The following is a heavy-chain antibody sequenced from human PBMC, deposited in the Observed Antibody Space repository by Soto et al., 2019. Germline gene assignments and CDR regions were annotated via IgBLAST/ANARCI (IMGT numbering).Heavy chain of an antibody. CDR1: GFTFSSYA. D-gene: IGHD4-4*01. CDR2: ISYDGSNK. Sequence: GGSLRLSCAASGFTFSSYAMHWVRQAPGKGLEWVAVISYDGSNKYYADSVKGRFTISRDNSKNTLYLQMNSLRAEDTAVYYCARDSPNDYSNYVGIIDPWGQGTLVTVSS. J-gene: IGHJ5*02. V-gene: IGHV3-30-3*01. CDR3: ARDSPNDYSNYVGIIDP.